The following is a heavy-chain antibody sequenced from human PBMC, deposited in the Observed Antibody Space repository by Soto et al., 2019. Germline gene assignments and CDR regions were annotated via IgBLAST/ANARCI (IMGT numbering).Heavy chain of an antibody. CDR3: ARMRSDYNWFDP. V-gene: IGHV4-59*11. Sequence: KTSETLSLTCTVSSGPISSHYWTWIRQPPGKGLEWIGYINYTGTTNHNPSLKSRVTISVDTSKNQFSLKLTSVTAADTAVYYCARMRSDYNWFDPWGQGTLVTVSS. CDR1: SGPISSHY. D-gene: IGHD2-21*01. CDR2: INYTGTT. J-gene: IGHJ5*02.